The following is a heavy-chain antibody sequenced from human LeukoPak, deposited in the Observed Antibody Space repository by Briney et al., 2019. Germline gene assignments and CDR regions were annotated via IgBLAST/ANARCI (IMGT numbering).Heavy chain of an antibody. CDR1: GGSISSGGYP. CDR3: ARKGDYYDSSGYFDY. D-gene: IGHD3-22*01. Sequence: SETLSLTCAVSGGSISSGGYPWSWIRQPPGKGLEWIGYIYHSGSTYYNPSLKSRVTISVDRSKNQFSLKLSSVTAADTAVYYCARKGDYYDSSGYFDYWGQGTLVTVSS. V-gene: IGHV4-30-2*01. CDR2: IYHSGST. J-gene: IGHJ4*02.